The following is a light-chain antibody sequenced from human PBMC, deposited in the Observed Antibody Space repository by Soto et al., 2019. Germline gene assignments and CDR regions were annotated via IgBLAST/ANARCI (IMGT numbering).Light chain of an antibody. CDR1: QSVSSSS. Sequence: EIVLTQSPGTLSLSPGERATLSCRASQSVSSSSLAWYQQRPGQAPKLLIYVASSRATGIPDRFSGSGSGTDFTLTISRLEPEDFALYYCHQYGSSPVTFGQGTKVEIK. V-gene: IGKV3-20*01. J-gene: IGKJ1*01. CDR2: VAS. CDR3: HQYGSSPVT.